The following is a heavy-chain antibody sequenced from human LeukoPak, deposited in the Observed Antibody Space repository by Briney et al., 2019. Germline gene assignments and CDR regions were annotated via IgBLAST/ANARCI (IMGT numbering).Heavy chain of an antibody. CDR2: IDPKNGNR. CDR1: GYTFINND. CDR3: ARSHTRKGFCGGGRCYPAVWWFDP. D-gene: IGHD2-15*01. Sequence: EASVEVSCKASGYTFINNDINWVRQAPGQGLEWMAWIDPKNGNRGYAQNFQGRVTMTTDTSISTAYMELSSLRSDDTAVYYCARSHTRKGFCGGGRCYPAVWWFDPWGQGTLVTVSS. V-gene: IGHV1-8*01. J-gene: IGHJ5*02.